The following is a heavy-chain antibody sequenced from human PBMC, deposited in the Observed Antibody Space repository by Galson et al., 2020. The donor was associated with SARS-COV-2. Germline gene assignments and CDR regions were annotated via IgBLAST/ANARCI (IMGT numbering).Heavy chain of an antibody. Sequence: GESLKISCAASGFTFSSYGMHWVRQAPGKGLEWVAVIWYDGSNKYYADSVKGRFTISRDNSKNTLYLQMNSLRVEDTAVYYCAKDTGGEEQWPTNWFDPWGQGTLVTVSS. CDR2: IWYDGSNK. D-gene: IGHD6-19*01. V-gene: IGHV3-33*06. CDR1: GFTFSSYG. J-gene: IGHJ5*02. CDR3: AKDTGGEEQWPTNWFDP.